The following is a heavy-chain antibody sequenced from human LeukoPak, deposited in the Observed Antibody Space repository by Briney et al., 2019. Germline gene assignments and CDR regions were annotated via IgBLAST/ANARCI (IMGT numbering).Heavy chain of an antibody. J-gene: IGHJ4*02. CDR2: ISNSGSTK. CDR1: GFTFSSYA. CDR3: ARTYSYGNPYFDY. D-gene: IGHD5-18*01. V-gene: IGHV3-48*04. Sequence: QTGGSLRLSCAASGFTFSSYAMSWVRQAPGKGLEWVSYISNSGSTKYNADSVKGRFTISRDNAKNSVSLQMNSLRAEDTAVYYCARTYSYGNPYFDYWGQGTLVTVSS.